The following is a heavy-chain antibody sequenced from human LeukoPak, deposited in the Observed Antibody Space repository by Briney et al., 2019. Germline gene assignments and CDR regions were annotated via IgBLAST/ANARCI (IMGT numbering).Heavy chain of an antibody. J-gene: IGHJ4*02. V-gene: IGHV4-4*02. CDR3: ARETQLGYCSSTSCYGNYVFDY. Sequence: SETLSLTCAVSGGSISSSNWWSWVRQPPGKGLEWIGYIYHSGSTYYNPSLKSRVTISVDRSKNQFSLKLSSVTAADTAVYYCARETQLGYCSSTSCYGNYVFDYWGQGTLVTVSS. D-gene: IGHD2-2*01. CDR1: GGSISSSNW. CDR2: IYHSGST.